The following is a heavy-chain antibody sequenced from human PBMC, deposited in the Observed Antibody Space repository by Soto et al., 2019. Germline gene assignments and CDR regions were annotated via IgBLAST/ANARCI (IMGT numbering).Heavy chain of an antibody. CDR2: IFYSGAT. Sequence: QVQLQESGPGLVTPSQALSLTCSVSGGPISSGGYYWSWIRQHPGKGLEWIGYIFYSGATYYTPSLKSRSFISVDTSKNQFSLRLSSVTAADTAVYYCARVQPYDYGANSGWFDPWGQGTLVTVSA. J-gene: IGHJ5*02. D-gene: IGHD4-17*01. V-gene: IGHV4-31*03. CDR1: GGPISSGGYY. CDR3: ARVQPYDYGANSGWFDP.